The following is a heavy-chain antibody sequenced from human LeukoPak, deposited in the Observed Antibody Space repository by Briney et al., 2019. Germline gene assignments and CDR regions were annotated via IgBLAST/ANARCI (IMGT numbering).Heavy chain of an antibody. D-gene: IGHD3-10*01. V-gene: IGHV4-59*12. J-gene: IGHJ4*02. Sequence: SETLSLTCTVSGGSISSYYWSWIRQPPGKGLEWIGYIYYSGSTYYNPSLKSRVTISVDTSKNQFSLKLSSVTAADTAVYYCASLRYYGSGSYYTSRSYYFDYWGQGTLVTVSS. CDR3: ASLRYYGSGSYYTSRSYYFDY. CDR2: IYYSGST. CDR1: GGSISSYY.